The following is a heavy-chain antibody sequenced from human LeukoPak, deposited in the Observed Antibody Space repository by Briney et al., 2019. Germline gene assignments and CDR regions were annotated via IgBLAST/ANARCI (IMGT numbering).Heavy chain of an antibody. J-gene: IGHJ4*02. CDR2: IRSDGSDK. CDR3: AKDIAAAGGPCAY. D-gene: IGHD6-13*01. V-gene: IGHV3-30*02. CDR1: GFTFSGYD. Sequence: GGSLRLSCAASGFTFSGYDMHWVRQAPGKGLEWVALIRSDGSDKYYADSVRGRFTISRDNSKNTVFLQMNSLRAEDTAVYYCAKDIAAAGGPCAYWGRGTLVTVSS.